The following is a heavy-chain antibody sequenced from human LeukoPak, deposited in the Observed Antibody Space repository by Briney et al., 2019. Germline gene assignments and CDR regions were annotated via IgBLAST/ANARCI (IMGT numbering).Heavy chain of an antibody. CDR1: GGTFSSYA. CDR2: IIPIFGTA. Sequence: SVKVSCKASGGTFSSYAISWVRQAPGQGLEWMGGIIPIFGTANYAQKFQGRVTITADESTSTAYMELSSLRSEDTAVYYCATPVFGVVFRYYWGQGTLVTVSS. J-gene: IGHJ4*02. V-gene: IGHV1-69*13. D-gene: IGHD3-3*01. CDR3: ATPVFGVVFRYY.